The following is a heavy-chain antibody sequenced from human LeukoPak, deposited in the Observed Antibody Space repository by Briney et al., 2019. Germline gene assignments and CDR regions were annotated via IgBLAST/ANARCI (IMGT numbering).Heavy chain of an antibody. J-gene: IGHJ1*01. D-gene: IGHD6-19*01. Sequence: GGSLRLSCAASGFTFSSYGMHWVRQAPGKGLEWVAFIRYDGSNKYYADSVKGRFTISRDNSKNTLYLQMNSLRAEDTAVYYCAKVGENSSGWSREYFQHWGQGTLVTVSS. CDR2: IRYDGSNK. CDR1: GFTFSSYG. V-gene: IGHV3-30*02. CDR3: AKVGENSSGWSREYFQH.